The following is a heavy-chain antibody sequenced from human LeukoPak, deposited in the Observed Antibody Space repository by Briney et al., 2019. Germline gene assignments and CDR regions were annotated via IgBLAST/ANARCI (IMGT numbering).Heavy chain of an antibody. Sequence: SETLSLTCTVSGGSISSSSYYWGWIRQPPGKGLEWIGSIYYSGSTYYNPSLKSRVTISVDTSKNQFSLKLSSVTAADTAVYYCARSRAQDCSSTSCYLWIAYYYYYYMDVWGKGTTVTISS. CDR3: ARSRAQDCSSTSCYLWIAYYYYYYMDV. CDR1: GGSISSSSYY. CDR2: IYYSGST. J-gene: IGHJ6*03. D-gene: IGHD2-2*01. V-gene: IGHV4-39*01.